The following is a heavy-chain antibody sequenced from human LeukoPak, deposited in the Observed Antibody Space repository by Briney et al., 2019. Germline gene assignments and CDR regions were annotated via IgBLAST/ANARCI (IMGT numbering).Heavy chain of an antibody. CDR2: ISWDGGST. D-gene: IGHD3-10*01. J-gene: IGHJ6*04. CDR1: GFTIDDYA. CDR3: AKDRYYYGSGSYYKPYYYYGMDV. V-gene: IGHV3-43D*04. Sequence: GGSLRLSCAASGFTIDDYAMHWVRQAPGKGLEWVSLISWDGGSTYYADSVKGRFTISRDNSKNSLYLQMNSLRAEDTALYYCAKDRYYYGSGSYYKPYYYYGMDVWGKGTTVTVSS.